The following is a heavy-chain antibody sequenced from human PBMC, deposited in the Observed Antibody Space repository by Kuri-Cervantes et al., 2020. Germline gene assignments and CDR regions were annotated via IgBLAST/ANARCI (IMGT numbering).Heavy chain of an antibody. CDR2: IYYSGST. Sequence: SETLSLTCTVSGGSISSSSYYWGWIRQPPGKGLEWIGSIYYSGSTYYNPSLKSRVTISVDTSKNQFSLKLSSVTAADTAVYYCARASKTNWYFDLWGRGTLVTVSS. J-gene: IGHJ2*01. CDR3: ARASKTNWYFDL. CDR1: GGSISSSSYY. V-gene: IGHV4-39*07. D-gene: IGHD1-1*01.